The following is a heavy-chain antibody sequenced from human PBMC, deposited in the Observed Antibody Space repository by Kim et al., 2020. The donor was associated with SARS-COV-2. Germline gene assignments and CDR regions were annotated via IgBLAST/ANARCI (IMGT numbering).Heavy chain of an antibody. J-gene: IGHJ6*01. CDR3: ARGGGYSSSWYSNYYYGM. CDR1: GGSFSGYY. Sequence: SETLSLTCAVYGGSFSGYYWSWIRQPPGKGLEWIGEINHSGSTNYNPSLKSRVTISVDTSKNQFSLKLSSVTAADTAVYYCARGGGYSSSWYSNYYYGM. V-gene: IGHV4-34*01. CDR2: INHSGST. D-gene: IGHD6-13*01.